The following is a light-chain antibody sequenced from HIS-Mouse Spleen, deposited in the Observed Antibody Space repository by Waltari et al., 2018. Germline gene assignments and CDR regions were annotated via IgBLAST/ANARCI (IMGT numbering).Light chain of an antibody. CDR1: QGISSY. CDR2: AAS. CDR3: QQLNSYPT. J-gene: IGKJ4*01. V-gene: IGKV1-9*01. Sequence: DIQLTQSPSFLSASVGDRVTITCRASQGISSYLAWYQQKPGTAPKLLIYAASTWQSGVPSRFSGSGSGTAFTLTISSLQPEDFATYYCQQLNSYPTFGGGTKVEIK.